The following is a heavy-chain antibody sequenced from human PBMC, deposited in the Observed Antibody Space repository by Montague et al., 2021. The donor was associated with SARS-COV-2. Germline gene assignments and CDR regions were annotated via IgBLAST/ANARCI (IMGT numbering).Heavy chain of an antibody. J-gene: IGHJ4*02. CDR3: ARGENPTGFLVDY. CDR2: LSSDESLE. CDR1: GFTFNRNS. Sequence: SLRLSCAASGFTFNRNSMHWVRQAPGKGLEWLVLLSSDESLERYAESVSGRFTISRDNSKSTVFLQMNSLRPEDTAVYYCARGENPTGFLVDYWGQGTLVTVSS. V-gene: IGHV3-30*04. D-gene: IGHD7-27*01.